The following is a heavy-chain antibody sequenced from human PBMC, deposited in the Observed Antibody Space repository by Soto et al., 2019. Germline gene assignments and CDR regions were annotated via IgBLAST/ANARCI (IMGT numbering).Heavy chain of an antibody. J-gene: IGHJ6*02. CDR2: ISGVGGST. CDR3: ARGGWRGILTYHALDV. D-gene: IGHD3-9*01. V-gene: IGHV3-23*01. CDR1: GFTFGSFA. Sequence: EVQLLESGGGLVHPGGSLRLSCTASGFTFGSFAMSWVRQVPGKGLEWVSSISGVGGSTYYTDSVQGRFTISRDNSNNTLYLQMSGLRAEDSAVFYCARGGWRGILTYHALDVWGQGTTVTVSS.